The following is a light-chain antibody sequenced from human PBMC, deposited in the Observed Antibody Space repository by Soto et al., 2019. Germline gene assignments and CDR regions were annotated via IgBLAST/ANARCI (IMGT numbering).Light chain of an antibody. J-gene: IGLJ1*01. CDR3: SSYTSSSTPPYV. Sequence: QSVLTQAASVTGFPGQSITISCTGTSSDVGGYNYVSWYQQHPGKAPKLMIYDVSNRPSGVSNRFSGSKSGNTASLTISGLQAEDEADYYCSSYTSSSTPPYVFGTGTKVTVL. CDR2: DVS. V-gene: IGLV2-14*01. CDR1: SSDVGGYNY.